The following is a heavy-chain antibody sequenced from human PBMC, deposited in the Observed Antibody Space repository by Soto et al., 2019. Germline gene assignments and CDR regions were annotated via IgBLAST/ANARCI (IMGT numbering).Heavy chain of an antibody. CDR3: ARDPGGRRLPYYYYGMDG. Sequence: QVQLVQSGAEVKKPGSSVKVSCKASGGTFSNYAISWVRQAPGQGLEWMGGITPIFGTTNYAQKFQGRVMINAGESTATAFQELSSLRSDDTAVYYCARDPGGRRLPYYYYGMDGWGQGTTVTVSS. V-gene: IGHV1-69*12. CDR2: ITPIFGTT. CDR1: GGTFSNYA. D-gene: IGHD3-16*01. J-gene: IGHJ6*02.